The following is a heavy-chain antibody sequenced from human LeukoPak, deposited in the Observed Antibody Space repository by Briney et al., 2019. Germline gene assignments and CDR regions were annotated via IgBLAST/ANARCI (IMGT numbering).Heavy chain of an antibody. CDR3: ARERPGSASAFDY. D-gene: IGHD6-25*01. V-gene: IGHV3-7*01. CDR1: GFTFSTYW. Sequence: GGSLRLSCAASGFTFSTYWMSWVRQAPGKGLQWVANIKHDGSEKNYVDSVKGRFTISKDNAKNSLSLQMSSLRVEDTAIYYCARERPGSASAFDYWGQGTLVTVSS. J-gene: IGHJ4*02. CDR2: IKHDGSEK.